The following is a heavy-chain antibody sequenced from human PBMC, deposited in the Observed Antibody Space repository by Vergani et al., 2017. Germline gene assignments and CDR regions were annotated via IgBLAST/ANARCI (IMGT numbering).Heavy chain of an antibody. CDR3: ARHRPSPRGFWRGYYPDPFDY. Sequence: EVQLVQSGAEVKKPGESLKISCKGSGYSFTSYWIGWVRQMPGKGLEWMGIIYPGDSDTRYSPSFQGQVTISADKAIRTADLQWSSLKASDTAMYYCARHRPSPRGFWRGYYPDPFDYWGQGTLVTVSS. V-gene: IGHV5-51*01. J-gene: IGHJ4*02. D-gene: IGHD3-3*01. CDR2: IYPGDSDT. CDR1: GYSFTSYW.